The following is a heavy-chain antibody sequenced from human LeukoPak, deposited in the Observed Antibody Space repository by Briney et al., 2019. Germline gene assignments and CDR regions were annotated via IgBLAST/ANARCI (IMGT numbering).Heavy chain of an antibody. V-gene: IGHV3-33*01. CDR2: IWYDGSNK. CDR3: AREVWVQLWSRGVDY. D-gene: IGHD5-18*01. J-gene: IGHJ4*02. Sequence: GGSLRLSCAASGFTFSSYGMHWVRQAPGKGLEWVAVIWYDGSNKYYADSVKGRFTISRDNSKNTLYLQMNSLRAEDTAVYYCAREVWVQLWSRGVDYWGQGTLVTVSS. CDR1: GFTFSSYG.